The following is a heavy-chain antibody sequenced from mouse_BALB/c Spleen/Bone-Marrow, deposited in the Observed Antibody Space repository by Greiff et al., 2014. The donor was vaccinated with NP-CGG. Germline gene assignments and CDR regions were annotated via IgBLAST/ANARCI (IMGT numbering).Heavy chain of an antibody. CDR3: ARGYEPPYAMDY. Sequence: VQLQQSGPGLVKPSQSLSLICSVTGYSITSGYYWNWIRQFPGNKLEWMGYKSYDGSNNYNPSLENRISITRDTSKNQFFLKLNSVTTEDTATYYCARGYEPPYAMDYWGQGTSVTVSS. D-gene: IGHD2-2*01. CDR1: GYSITSGYY. J-gene: IGHJ4*01. CDR2: KSYDGSN. V-gene: IGHV3-6*02.